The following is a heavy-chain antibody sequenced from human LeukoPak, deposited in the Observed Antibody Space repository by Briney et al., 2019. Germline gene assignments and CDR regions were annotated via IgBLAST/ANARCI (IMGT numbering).Heavy chain of an antibody. Sequence: ASVKVSCKASGYTFTGYYMHWVRQAPGQGLEWMGWMNPNSGNTGYAQKFQGRVTMTRNTSISTAYMELSSLRSEDTAVYYCARRDCSSTSCYVVDYWGQGTLVTVSS. CDR1: GYTFTGYY. D-gene: IGHD2-2*01. V-gene: IGHV1-8*02. J-gene: IGHJ4*02. CDR2: MNPNSGNT. CDR3: ARRDCSSTSCYVVDY.